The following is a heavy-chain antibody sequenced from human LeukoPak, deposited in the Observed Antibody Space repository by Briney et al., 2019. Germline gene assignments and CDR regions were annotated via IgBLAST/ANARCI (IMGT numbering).Heavy chain of an antibody. CDR3: AKEAVRGYFVGVGPTYYFDY. D-gene: IGHD3-9*01. V-gene: IGHV3-23*01. CDR2: ISGSGGST. J-gene: IGHJ4*02. Sequence: PGGSLRLSCAASGFTFSSYGMSWVRQAPGKGLEWVSAISGSGGSTYYADSVKGRFTISRDNSKNMLYLQMNSLRAEDTAVYYCAKEAVRGYFVGVGPTYYFDYWGQGTLVTVSS. CDR1: GFTFSSYG.